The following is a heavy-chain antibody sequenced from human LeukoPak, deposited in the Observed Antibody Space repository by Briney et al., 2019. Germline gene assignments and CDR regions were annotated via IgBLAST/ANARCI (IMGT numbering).Heavy chain of an antibody. CDR3: ARGSVVVPAAMLGFDYYYYGMDV. CDR1: GGSFSGYY. J-gene: IGHJ6*02. CDR2: INHSGST. D-gene: IGHD2-2*01. Sequence: PSETLSLTCAVYGGSFSGYYWSWIRQPSGKGLEWIGEINHSGSTNYNPSLKSRVTISVDTSKNQFSLKLSSVTAADTAVYYCARGSVVVPAAMLGFDYYYYGMDVWGQGTTVTVSS. V-gene: IGHV4-34*01.